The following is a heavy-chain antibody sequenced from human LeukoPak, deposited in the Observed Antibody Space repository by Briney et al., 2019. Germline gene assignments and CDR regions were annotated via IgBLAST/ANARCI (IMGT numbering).Heavy chain of an antibody. CDR3: AKAKGSGSYYNPIDY. J-gene: IGHJ4*02. Sequence: GGPLRLSCAASGFTFSSYGMHWVRQAPGKGLEWVAFIRYDGSNKYYADSVKGRFTISRDNSKNTLYLQMNSLRAEDTAVYYCAKAKGSGSYYNPIDYWGQGTLVTVSS. CDR1: GFTFSSYG. CDR2: IRYDGSNK. V-gene: IGHV3-30*02. D-gene: IGHD3-10*01.